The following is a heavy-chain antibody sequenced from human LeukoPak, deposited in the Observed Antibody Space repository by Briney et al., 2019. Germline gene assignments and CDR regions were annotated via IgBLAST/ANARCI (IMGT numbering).Heavy chain of an antibody. CDR2: IRSKAYGGTT. CDR1: GFTFGDYA. V-gene: IGHV3-49*04. CDR3: TRGNWNYGNAFDI. J-gene: IGHJ3*02. Sequence: GRSLRLSCTASGFTFGDYAMSWVRQAPGKGLEWVGFIRSKAYGGTTEYAASVKGRFTISRDGSKSIAYLQMNSLKTDDTAVYYCTRGNWNYGNAFDIWGQGTMVTVS. D-gene: IGHD1-7*01.